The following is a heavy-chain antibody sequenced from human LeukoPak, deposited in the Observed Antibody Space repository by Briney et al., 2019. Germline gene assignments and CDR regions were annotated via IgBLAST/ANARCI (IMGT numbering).Heavy chain of an antibody. CDR2: TYYSSSWYN. V-gene: IGHV6-1*01. J-gene: IGHJ4*02. CDR1: GDSVSSNSAA. D-gene: IGHD1-26*01. CDR3: AKQGRSGASYSGLDS. Sequence: SETLSLTCAISGDSVSSNSAACKWSTQSPSRVLGWLGMTYYSSSWYNHYTLSLSGRITVDPDTSKNQFSLQLNSVSPEDTAVYYCAKQGRSGASYSGLDSWGQGTLVTVSS.